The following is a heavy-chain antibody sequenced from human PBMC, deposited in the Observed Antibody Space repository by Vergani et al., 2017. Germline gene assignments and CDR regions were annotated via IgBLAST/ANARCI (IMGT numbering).Heavy chain of an antibody. Sequence: EVQLVESGGGLVPPGRSLRLSCAASGFSFGDYAMTWVRQAPGKGLEWVAFIRNKAYGGTTEYAASVKGRFTISRDDSKNTLYLQMNSLRAEDTAVYYCARAYWSSTSCHPYYYGMDVWGQGTTVTVSS. CDR3: ARAYWSSTSCHPYYYGMDV. CDR1: GFSFGDYA. J-gene: IGHJ6*02. D-gene: IGHD2-2*01. CDR2: IRNKAYGGTT. V-gene: IGHV3-49*04.